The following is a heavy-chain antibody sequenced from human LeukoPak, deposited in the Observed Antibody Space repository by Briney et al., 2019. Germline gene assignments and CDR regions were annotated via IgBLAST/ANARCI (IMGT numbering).Heavy chain of an antibody. Sequence: PSETLSLTCAVYGGSFSGYYWSWIRQPPGKGLEWIGEINHSGSTNYNPSLKSRVTISVDTSKNQFSLKLSSVTAADTAVYYCARDPGVYYDSSGSPIGGMDVWGQGTTVTVSS. V-gene: IGHV4-34*01. J-gene: IGHJ6*02. CDR1: GGSFSGYY. CDR2: INHSGST. CDR3: ARDPGVYYDSSGSPIGGMDV. D-gene: IGHD3-22*01.